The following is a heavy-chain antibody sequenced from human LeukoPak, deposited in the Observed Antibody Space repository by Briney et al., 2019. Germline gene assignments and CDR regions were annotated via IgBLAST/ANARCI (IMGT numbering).Heavy chain of an antibody. J-gene: IGHJ4*02. V-gene: IGHV3-7*01. CDR2: IKQDGSEK. CDR3: ARGRSPLDY. CDR1: GFTFGSYW. Sequence: GGSLRLSCAASGFTFGSYWMSWVRQAPGKGLEWVANIKQDGSEKYYVDSVKGRFTISRDNAKNSLYLQMNSLRAEDTAVYYCARGRSPLDYWGQGTLVTVSS. D-gene: IGHD5-24*01.